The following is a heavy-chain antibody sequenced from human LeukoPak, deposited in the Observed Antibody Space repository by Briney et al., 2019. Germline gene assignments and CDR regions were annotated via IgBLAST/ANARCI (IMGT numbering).Heavy chain of an antibody. CDR1: GITFSSYA. J-gene: IGHJ4*02. CDR3: AKRIGDY. Sequence: PGGSLRLSCVASGITFSSYAMSWVRQAPGKGLEWVSTISDSGGSTYYADSVKGRFTISRNNPGSTLYLQMNSLRVEDTAVYYCAKRIGDYWGQGTLVTVSS. D-gene: IGHD2-15*01. V-gene: IGHV3-23*01. CDR2: ISDSGGST.